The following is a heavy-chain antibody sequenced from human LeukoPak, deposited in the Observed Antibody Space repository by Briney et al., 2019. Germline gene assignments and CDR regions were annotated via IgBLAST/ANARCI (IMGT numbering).Heavy chain of an antibody. CDR1: GYSITSGYY. J-gene: IGHJ4*02. CDR2: IYHSGST. D-gene: IGHD6-13*01. V-gene: IGHV4-38-2*02. CDR3: LAAAGTGSFDY. Sequence: SETLSLTCTVSGYSITSGYYWGWVRQPPGKGLEWIGEIYHSGSTNYNPSLKSRVTISVDKSKNQFSLKLSSVTAADTAVYYCLAAAGTGSFDYWGQGTLVTVSS.